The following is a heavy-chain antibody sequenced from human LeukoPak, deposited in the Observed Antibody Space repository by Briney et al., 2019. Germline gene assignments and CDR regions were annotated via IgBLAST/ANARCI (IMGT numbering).Heavy chain of an antibody. D-gene: IGHD3-22*01. CDR1: GFTFSNYE. CDR3: ARVGATYYCDRTTDY. J-gene: IGHJ4*02. CDR2: MSSSGSSI. V-gene: IGHV3-48*03. Sequence: PGGSLRLSCAASGFTFSNYEMNWVRQAPGKGPEWVSYMSSSGSSIYYADSVKGRFTISRDNAKNSLYLQMNSLRAEDTAVYYCARVGATYYCDRTTDYWGQGTLVTVSS.